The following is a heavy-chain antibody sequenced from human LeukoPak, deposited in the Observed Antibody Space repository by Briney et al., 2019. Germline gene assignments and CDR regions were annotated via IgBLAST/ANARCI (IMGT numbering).Heavy chain of an antibody. CDR2: INPSGGST. J-gene: IGHJ4*02. Sequence: ASVKVSCKASGYTFTSYYMHWVRQAPGQGLEWMGIINPSGGSTSYAQKFQGRVTMTRDTSTSTVYMELSSLRSEDTAVYYCARSNPQTYYYDSSGLGVFDYWGQGTLVTVSS. CDR1: GYTFTSYY. V-gene: IGHV1-46*01. CDR3: ARSNPQTYYYDSSGLGVFDY. D-gene: IGHD3-22*01.